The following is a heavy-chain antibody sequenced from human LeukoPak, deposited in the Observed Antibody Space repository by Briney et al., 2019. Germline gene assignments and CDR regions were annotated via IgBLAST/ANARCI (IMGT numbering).Heavy chain of an antibody. V-gene: IGHV4-59*01. CDR1: GGSISSYY. J-gene: IGHJ4*02. D-gene: IGHD1-26*01. Sequence: SETLSLTCTVSGGSISSYYWSWIRQPPGKGLEWIGYIYYSGSTNYNPSLKGRVTISVDTSKNQFSLKLSSVTAADTAVYYCARFARAHVGLDYWGQGTLVTVSS. CDR3: ARFARAHVGLDY. CDR2: IYYSGST.